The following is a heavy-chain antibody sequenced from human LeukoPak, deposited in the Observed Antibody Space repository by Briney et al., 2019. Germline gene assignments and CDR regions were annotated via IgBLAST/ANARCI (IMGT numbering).Heavy chain of an antibody. V-gene: IGHV5-51*01. CDR1: GYNFITYW. Sequence: GESLKISCKGSGYNFITYWIGWVRQMPGKGLEWMGMIYPGDSDTRYSPSFDGQVTISGDKSAAYLQWNSLKASDTAMYYCARHGSTGWYYFDYWGQGTQVTVSS. J-gene: IGHJ4*02. CDR3: ARHGSTGWYYFDY. D-gene: IGHD6-19*01. CDR2: IYPGDSDT.